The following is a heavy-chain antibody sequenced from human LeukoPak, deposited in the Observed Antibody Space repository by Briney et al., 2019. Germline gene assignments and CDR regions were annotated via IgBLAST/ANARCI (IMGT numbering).Heavy chain of an antibody. D-gene: IGHD3-10*01. V-gene: IGHV1-2*02. J-gene: IGHJ5*02. Sequence: GASVKVSCKASGYTFTGYYIHWVRQAPGQGLEWMGWINPLSGGTNYAQKFQGRVTMTRDSAVSTVYMELSRLRSYDTAVYYCAREGSGTSNYFDPWGQGTLVTVSS. CDR3: AREGSGTSNYFDP. CDR2: INPLSGGT. CDR1: GYTFTGYY.